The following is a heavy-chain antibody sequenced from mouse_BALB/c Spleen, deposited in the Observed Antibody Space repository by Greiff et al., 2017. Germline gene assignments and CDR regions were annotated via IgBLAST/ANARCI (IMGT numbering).Heavy chain of an antibody. J-gene: IGHJ4*01. D-gene: IGHD2-4*01. V-gene: IGHV5-12-2*01. Sequence: EVHLVESGGGLVQPGGSLKLSCAASGFTFSSYTVSWVRQTPEKRLEWVAYLSNGGGSTYYTDTVKGRFTISRDNAKNTLYLQMSSLKSEDTAMYYCARHGVYDDYDDYYAMDYWGQGTSVTVSS. CDR3: ARHGVYDDYDDYYAMDY. CDR2: LSNGGGST. CDR1: GFTFSSYT.